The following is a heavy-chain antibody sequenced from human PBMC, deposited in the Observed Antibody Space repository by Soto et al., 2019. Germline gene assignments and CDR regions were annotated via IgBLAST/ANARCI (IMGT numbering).Heavy chain of an antibody. CDR2: ISYDGSNK. J-gene: IGHJ4*02. D-gene: IGHD6-13*01. V-gene: IGHV3-30-3*01. CDR3: ARETIAAAGPTLFDY. Sequence: PGGSLRLSCAASGFTFSSYAMHWVRQAPGKGLEWVAVISYDGSNKYYADSVKGRFTISRDNSKNTLYLQMNSLRAEDTAVYYCARETIAAAGPTLFDYWGQGTLVTVSS. CDR1: GFTFSSYA.